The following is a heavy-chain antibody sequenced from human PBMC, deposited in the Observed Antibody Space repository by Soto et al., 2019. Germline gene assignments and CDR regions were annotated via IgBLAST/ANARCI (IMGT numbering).Heavy chain of an antibody. CDR2: IYYSGST. CDR3: ARAGHGSSSDGANWFDA. V-gene: IGHV4-31*03. Sequence: SETLSLTCTVSGGSISSGGYYWSWIRQHPGKGLEWIGYIYYSGSTYYNPSLKSRVTISVVTSKNQFSLNLGSVTAADTAVYYCARAGHGSSSDGANWFDAWGQGTMVTVSS. CDR1: GGSISSGGYY. J-gene: IGHJ5*02. D-gene: IGHD6-6*01.